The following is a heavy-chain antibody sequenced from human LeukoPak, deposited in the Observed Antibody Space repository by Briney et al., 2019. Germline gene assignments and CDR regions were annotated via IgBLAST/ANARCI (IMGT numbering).Heavy chain of an antibody. J-gene: IGHJ5*02. D-gene: IGHD2-2*01. V-gene: IGHV1-2*02. CDR3: ARGHCSSTSCYIYNWFDP. CDR2: INPNSGGT. Sequence: GASVKASCKASGYTFTGYYMHWVRQAPGQGLEWMGWINPNSGGTNYAQKFQGRVTMTRDTSISTAYMELSRLRSDDTAVYYCARGHCSSTSCYIYNWFDPWGQGTLVTVSS. CDR1: GYTFTGYY.